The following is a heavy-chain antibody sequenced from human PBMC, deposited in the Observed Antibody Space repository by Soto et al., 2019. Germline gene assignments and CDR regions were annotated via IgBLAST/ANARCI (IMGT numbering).Heavy chain of an antibody. Sequence: GGSLRLSCAASGFTFSSYWMSWVRQAPGKGLEWVANIKQDGSEKYYVDSVKGRFTISRDNAKNSLYLQMNSLRAEDTAVYYCASGQGYYYMDVWGKGTTVTVSS. J-gene: IGHJ6*03. CDR3: ASGQGYYYMDV. V-gene: IGHV3-7*01. CDR2: IKQDGSEK. CDR1: GFTFSSYW.